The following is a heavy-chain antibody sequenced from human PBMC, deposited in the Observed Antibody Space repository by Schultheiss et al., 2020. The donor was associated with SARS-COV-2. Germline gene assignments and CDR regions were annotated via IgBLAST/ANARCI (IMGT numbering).Heavy chain of an antibody. V-gene: IGHV4-59*12. CDR1: GGSISSYY. D-gene: IGHD6-19*01. CDR3: ARGGYSSGWRTGWFDP. Sequence: SETLSLTCTVSGGSISSYYWSWIRQPPGKGLEWIGYIYYSGSTNYNPSLKSRVTMSVDTSKNQFSLKLSSVTAADTAVYYCARGGYSSGWRTGWFDPRGQGTLVTVSS. CDR2: IYYSGST. J-gene: IGHJ5*02.